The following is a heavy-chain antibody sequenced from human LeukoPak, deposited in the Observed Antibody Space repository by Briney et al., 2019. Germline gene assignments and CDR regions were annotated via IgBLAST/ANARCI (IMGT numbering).Heavy chain of an antibody. V-gene: IGHV3-23*01. CDR3: ARVGGSYLDY. J-gene: IGHJ4*02. Sequence: PGGSLRLSCAASGFTFSTYAMSWVRQAPGKGLEWVSGISDSGGTTYYADSVKGRFTISRDNSKNTLYLRMNSLRAEDAAVYYCARVGGSYLDYWGQGALVTVSS. D-gene: IGHD1-26*01. CDR2: ISDSGGTT. CDR1: GFTFSTYA.